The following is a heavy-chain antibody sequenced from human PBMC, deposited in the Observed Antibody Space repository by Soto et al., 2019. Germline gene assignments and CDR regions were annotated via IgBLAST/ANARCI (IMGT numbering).Heavy chain of an antibody. V-gene: IGHV4-59*01. CDR3: AGNSYGYYYYGMDV. J-gene: IGHJ6*02. CDR1: GGSISSYY. D-gene: IGHD5-18*01. Sequence: SETLSLTCTVSGGSISSYYWSWIRQPPGKGLEWIGYIYYSGSTNYNPSLKSRVTISVDTSKNQFSLKLSSVTAADTAVYYCAGNSYGYYYYGMDVWGQGTTVTVSS. CDR2: IYYSGST.